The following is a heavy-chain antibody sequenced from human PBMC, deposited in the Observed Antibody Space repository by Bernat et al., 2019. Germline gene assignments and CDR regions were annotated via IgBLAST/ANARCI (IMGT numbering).Heavy chain of an antibody. J-gene: IGHJ4*02. CDR2: IIPIFGTA. Sequence: QVQLVQSGAEVKKPGSSVKVSCKASGGTFSSYAISWVRQAPGQGLEWMGGIIPIFGTANYAQKFQDRVTMTADESTSTAYMELSSLRSEDTAVYYCARDSTILRLYSSSSHFDYWGQGTLVTVSS. CDR1: GGTFSSYA. D-gene: IGHD6-6*01. V-gene: IGHV1-69*01. CDR3: ARDSTILRLYSSSSHFDY.